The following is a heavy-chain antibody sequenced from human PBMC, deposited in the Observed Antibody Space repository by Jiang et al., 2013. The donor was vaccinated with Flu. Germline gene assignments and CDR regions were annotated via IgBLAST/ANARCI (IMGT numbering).Heavy chain of an antibody. CDR1: GDSISNYY. CDR2: IHHSGST. Sequence: GPGLVKPSETLSLTCTVSGDSISNYYWSWIRQSPEKGLEWIGYIHHSGSTNSNPSLKSRVIISVDTSKNQFSLKLTSVTAADTAVYYCARDYGGNSEGDDYFDYWGQGTLVSVSS. D-gene: IGHD4-23*01. V-gene: IGHV4-59*01. J-gene: IGHJ4*02. CDR3: ARDYGGNSEGDDYFDY.